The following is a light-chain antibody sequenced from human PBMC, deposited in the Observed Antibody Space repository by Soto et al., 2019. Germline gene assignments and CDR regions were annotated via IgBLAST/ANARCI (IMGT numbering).Light chain of an antibody. CDR1: QSVSSSY. Sequence: EIVLTQSPGTLSLSPGERATLSYRASQSVSSSYLAWYQQKPGQAPRLLIYVTSRTATGIQDRFSVSGSGTNLTLTISRLEPEDFAVYYCQKYGSSVTFGGRTKVEIK. V-gene: IGKV3-20*01. CDR2: VTS. CDR3: QKYGSSVT. J-gene: IGKJ4*01.